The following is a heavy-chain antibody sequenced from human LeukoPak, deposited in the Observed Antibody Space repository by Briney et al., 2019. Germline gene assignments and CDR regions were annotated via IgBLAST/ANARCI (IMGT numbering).Heavy chain of an antibody. CDR1: GFTVSSNY. Sequence: GGSLRLSCAASGFTVSSNYMSWVRQAPGKGLEWVSVIYSGGSTYYADSVKGRFTISRDNVKNSVYLQMHSLRADDTAIYYCVRDTYRTAVAGSSGLGYWGQGTLVTVSS. J-gene: IGHJ4*02. CDR2: IYSGGST. D-gene: IGHD6-19*01. CDR3: VRDTYRTAVAGSSGLGY. V-gene: IGHV3-53*01.